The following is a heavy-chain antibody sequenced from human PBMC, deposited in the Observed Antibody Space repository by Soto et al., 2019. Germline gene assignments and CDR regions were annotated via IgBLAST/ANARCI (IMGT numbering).Heavy chain of an antibody. V-gene: IGHV3-21*01. Sequence: PGGSLRLSCAASGFTFSSYSMNWVRQAPGKGLEWVSSISSSSSYIYYADSVKGRFTISRDNAKNSLYLQMNSLRAEDTAVYYCARGGGYSGYDLDYWGQGTLVTVSS. CDR1: GFTFSSYS. J-gene: IGHJ4*02. CDR2: ISSSSSYI. CDR3: ARGGGYSGYDLDY. D-gene: IGHD5-12*01.